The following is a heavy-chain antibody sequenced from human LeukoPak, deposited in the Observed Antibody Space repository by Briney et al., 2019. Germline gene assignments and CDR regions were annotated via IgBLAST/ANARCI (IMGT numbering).Heavy chain of an antibody. CDR3: AREGRSSSPMDY. CDR1: GXSFNTYW. V-gene: IGHV5-51*01. D-gene: IGHD6-6*01. J-gene: IGHJ4*02. Sequence: GESLKISFKGSGXSFNTYWIGWVRQMPGKGLEWMLIIYPGDSDTRYSPSFQGQVTISADKSLSTAYLQWGSLKASDTAMYYCAREGRSSSPMDYWGQGTLVTVSS. CDR2: IYPGDSDT.